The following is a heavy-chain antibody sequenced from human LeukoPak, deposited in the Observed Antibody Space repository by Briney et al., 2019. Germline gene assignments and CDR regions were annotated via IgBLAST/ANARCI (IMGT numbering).Heavy chain of an antibody. CDR3: AKLPVAGLYFDY. J-gene: IGHJ4*02. CDR1: GFTFSSYA. D-gene: IGHD6-19*01. V-gene: IGHV3-23*01. Sequence: GGSLRLSCAASGFTFSSYAMSWVRQAPGKGLEWISAISGSGGSTYYVDSVKGRFTISRDNSKNTLYLQMNSLRVEDTAVYYCAKLPVAGLYFDYWGQGTLATVSS. CDR2: ISGSGGST.